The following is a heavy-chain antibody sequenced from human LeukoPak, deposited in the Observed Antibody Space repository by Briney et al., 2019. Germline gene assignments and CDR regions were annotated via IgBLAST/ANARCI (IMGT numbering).Heavy chain of an antibody. D-gene: IGHD7-27*01. J-gene: IGHJ4*02. V-gene: IGHV3-21*01. CDR3: ARARLGLPLDY. CDR1: GFTFSSYS. Sequence: GGSLRLSCAASGFTFSSYSMNWVRQAPGKGLEWVSSISSSRSYIYYADSVKGRFTISRDNAKNSLYLQMNSLRAEDTAVYYCARARLGLPLDYWGQGTLVTVSS. CDR2: ISSSRSYI.